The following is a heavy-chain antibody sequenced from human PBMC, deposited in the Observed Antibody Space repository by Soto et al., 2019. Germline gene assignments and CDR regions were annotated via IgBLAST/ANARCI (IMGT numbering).Heavy chain of an antibody. CDR1: GGSIGSGDYS. Sequence: PSETLSLTCTVSGGSIGSGDYSWSWIRQPPGKGLEWIGYIYYSGITYYTPSLKSRATISVDTSKNQFSLKLSSVTAADPAVYYCARGVYGASSWRFGYWFDPWGQGTLVTVSS. CDR3: ARGVYGASSWRFGYWFDP. D-gene: IGHD3-10*01. J-gene: IGHJ5*02. CDR2: IYYSGIT. V-gene: IGHV4-30-4*01.